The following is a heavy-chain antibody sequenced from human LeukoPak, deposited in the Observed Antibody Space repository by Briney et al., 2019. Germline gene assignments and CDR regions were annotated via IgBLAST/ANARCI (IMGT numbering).Heavy chain of an antibody. CDR1: GFTFSSYG. J-gene: IGHJ3*02. CDR3: ARTAYSGSYYVAAFDI. V-gene: IGHV3-30*03. D-gene: IGHD1-26*01. CDR2: ISYDGSNK. Sequence: GRSLRLSCAASGFTFSSYGMHWVRQAPGKGLEWVAVISYDGSNKYYADSVKGRFTISRDNSKNTLYLQMNSLRSEDTAVYYCARTAYSGSYYVAAFDIWGQGTMVTVSS.